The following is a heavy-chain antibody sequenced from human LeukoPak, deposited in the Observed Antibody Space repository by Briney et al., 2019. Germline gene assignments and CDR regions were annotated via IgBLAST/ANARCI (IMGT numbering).Heavy chain of an antibody. CDR3: ARVIGTVYDLWSGERTLYYYYYMDV. CDR2: INWNGGST. CDR1: GFTFDDYG. V-gene: IGHV3-20*04. Sequence: GGSLRLSCAASGFTFDDYGMSWVRQAPGKGLEWVSGINWNGGSTGYADSVKGRFTISRDNAKNSLYLQMNSLRAEDTALYYCARVIGTVYDLWSGERTLYYYYYMDVWGKGTTVTVSS. D-gene: IGHD3-3*01. J-gene: IGHJ6*03.